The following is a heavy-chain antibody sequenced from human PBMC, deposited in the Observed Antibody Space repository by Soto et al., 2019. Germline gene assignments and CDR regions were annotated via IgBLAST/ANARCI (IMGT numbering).Heavy chain of an antibody. D-gene: IGHD2-2*01. CDR2: ISDNGDSI. CDR3: AKWSGVPDDIFDQDYWYFDL. J-gene: IGHJ2*01. Sequence: GGSLRLSCAASGFSFSTYAMSWVRQAPGKGLEWVSAISDNGDSIFYADSVKGRFTISRDNSKNTLFLQMNSLRVVDTALYYCAKWSGVPDDIFDQDYWYFDLWGRGTLVTVSS. CDR1: GFSFSTYA. V-gene: IGHV3-23*01.